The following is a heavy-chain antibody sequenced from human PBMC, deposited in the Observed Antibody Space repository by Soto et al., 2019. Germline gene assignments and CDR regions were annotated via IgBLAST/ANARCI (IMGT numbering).Heavy chain of an antibody. D-gene: IGHD6-6*01. CDR3: VNEYSSSSDAFDI. J-gene: IGHJ3*02. CDR1: GFTFSSYA. Sequence: PGGSLRLSCSASGFTFSSYAMHWVRQAPGKGLEYVSAISSNGGSTYYADAVKGRFTISRDNSKSTLYLQMSSLRAEDTAVYYCVNEYSSSSDAFDIWGQGTMVTVSS. CDR2: ISSNGGST. V-gene: IGHV3-64D*06.